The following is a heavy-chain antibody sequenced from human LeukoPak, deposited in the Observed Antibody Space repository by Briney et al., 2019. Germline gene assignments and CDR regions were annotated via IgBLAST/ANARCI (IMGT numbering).Heavy chain of an antibody. CDR1: GGSISSSGSY. V-gene: IGHV4-39*07. Sequence: PSETLSLTCTVSGGSISSSGSYWGWIRQPPGKGLEWIGSIYYSGNTYNPSLKSRVTISVDSSKNQFSLNLTSVNAADTAVYYCARVMAARREDLNWFDPWGQGTLVTVSS. CDR3: ARVMAARREDLNWFDP. CDR2: IYYSGNT. D-gene: IGHD6-6*01. J-gene: IGHJ5*02.